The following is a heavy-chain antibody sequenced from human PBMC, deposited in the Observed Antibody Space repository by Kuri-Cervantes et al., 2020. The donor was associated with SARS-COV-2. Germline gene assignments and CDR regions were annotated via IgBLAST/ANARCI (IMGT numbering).Heavy chain of an antibody. Sequence: LRLSCTVSGGSISSGGYYWSWIRQHPGKGLEWIGYIYYSGSTYYNPSLKSRVTISVDTSKNQFSLKLSSVTAADTAVYYCARGAPDYCSSTSCYMDLGWYFDLWGRGTLVTVS. CDR1: GGSISSGGYY. V-gene: IGHV4-31*03. CDR3: ARGAPDYCSSTSCYMDLGWYFDL. J-gene: IGHJ2*01. CDR2: IYYSGST. D-gene: IGHD2-2*02.